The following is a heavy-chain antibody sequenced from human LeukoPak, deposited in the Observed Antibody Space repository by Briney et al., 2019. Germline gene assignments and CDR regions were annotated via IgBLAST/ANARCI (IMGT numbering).Heavy chain of an antibody. J-gene: IGHJ4*02. CDR3: AKETGLYSSNYFDY. CDR2: ISGSGGST. CDR1: GFTFSSYA. D-gene: IGHD6-19*01. Sequence: GGPLRLSCAASGFTFSSYAMSWVRQAPGKGLEWVSAISGSGGSTYYADSVKGRFTISRDNSKNTLYLQMNSLRAEDMAVYYCAKETGLYSSNYFDYWGQGTLVTVSS. V-gene: IGHV3-23*01.